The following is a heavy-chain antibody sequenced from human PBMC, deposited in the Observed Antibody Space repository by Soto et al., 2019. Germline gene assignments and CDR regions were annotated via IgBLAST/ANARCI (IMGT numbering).Heavy chain of an antibody. Sequence: QVQLVESGGGVVQPGRSLRLSCAASGFTFSSYGMHWVRQAPGKGLEWVAVIWYDGSNKYYADSVKGRFTISRDNSKNTLYLQMNSLRAEDKAVYYCARDLGGYCSSTSCYAGWFDPWGQGTLVTVSS. D-gene: IGHD2-2*01. CDR3: ARDLGGYCSSTSCYAGWFDP. CDR1: GFTFSSYG. V-gene: IGHV3-33*01. J-gene: IGHJ5*02. CDR2: IWYDGSNK.